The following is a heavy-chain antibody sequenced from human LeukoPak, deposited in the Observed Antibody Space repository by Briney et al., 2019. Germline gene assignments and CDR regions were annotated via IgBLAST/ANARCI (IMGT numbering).Heavy chain of an antibody. CDR1: GGSISSGGYY. Sequence: SETLSLTCTVSGGSISSGGYYWSWIRQHPGKGLEWIGYIYYSGSTYYNPSLKSRVTISVDTSKNQFSLKLSSVTAADTAVYYCARGSLEWLNYYYHYGMDVWGQGTTVTVSS. D-gene: IGHD3-3*01. CDR3: ARGSLEWLNYYYHYGMDV. CDR2: IYYSGST. J-gene: IGHJ6*02. V-gene: IGHV4-31*03.